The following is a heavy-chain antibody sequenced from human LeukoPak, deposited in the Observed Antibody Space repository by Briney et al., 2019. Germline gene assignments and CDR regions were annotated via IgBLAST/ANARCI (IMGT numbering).Heavy chain of an antibody. CDR1: GGSISSGGYY. V-gene: IGHV4-30-2*01. CDR2: IYHSGST. D-gene: IGHD5/OR15-5a*01. CDR3: ARDRSVEGPVSDF. Sequence: PSETLSLTCTVSGGSISSGGYYWSWIRQPPGKGLEWIGYIYHSGSTYYNPSLKSRVTISVDRSKNQFSLKLSSVTAADTAVYYCARDRSVEGPVSDFWGQGTLVTVSS. J-gene: IGHJ4*02.